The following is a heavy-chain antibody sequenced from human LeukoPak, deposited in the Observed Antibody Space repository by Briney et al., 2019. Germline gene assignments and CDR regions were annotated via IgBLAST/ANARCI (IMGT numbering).Heavy chain of an antibody. CDR1: GYTFSGYY. CDR3: ASPAAYCGGDCYGFDY. D-gene: IGHD2-21*02. J-gene: IGHJ4*02. Sequence: ASVKVSCKASGYTFSGYYIHWVRQAPGQGLEWMGWINPNTGGTNSAQKFQGRVTMTRDTSIITAYMELTRLRSDDTAVYYCASPAAYCGGDCYGFDYWGQGTLVTVSS. V-gene: IGHV1-2*02. CDR2: INPNTGGT.